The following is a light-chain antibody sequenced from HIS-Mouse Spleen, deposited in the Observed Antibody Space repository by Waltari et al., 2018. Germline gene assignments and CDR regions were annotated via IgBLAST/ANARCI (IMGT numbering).Light chain of an antibody. J-gene: IGLJ2*01. CDR1: ALPKKY. V-gene: IGLV3-10*01. CDR3: YSTDSSGNHRV. CDR2: EDS. Sequence: SYELTQPPSVSVSPGQTARITCSGDALPKKYAYLNPQKSGQAPVLVIYEDSKRPSGIPERFSGSSSGTMATLTISGAQVEDEADYYCYSTDSSGNHRVFGGGTKLTVL.